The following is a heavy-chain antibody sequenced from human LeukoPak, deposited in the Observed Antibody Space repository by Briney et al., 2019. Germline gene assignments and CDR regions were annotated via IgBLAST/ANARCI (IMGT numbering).Heavy chain of an antibody. Sequence: PGGSLRLSCAASGFTFSSYWMSWVRQAPGKGLEWVANINQDGSEQYYVDSVKGRFTISRDNTKNSLYLQMNSLRAEDTAVYYCARDHDFWSGPTGYFDYWGQGTLVTVSS. CDR2: INQDGSEQ. J-gene: IGHJ4*02. CDR3: ARDHDFWSGPTGYFDY. D-gene: IGHD3-3*01. CDR1: GFTFSSYW. V-gene: IGHV3-7*01.